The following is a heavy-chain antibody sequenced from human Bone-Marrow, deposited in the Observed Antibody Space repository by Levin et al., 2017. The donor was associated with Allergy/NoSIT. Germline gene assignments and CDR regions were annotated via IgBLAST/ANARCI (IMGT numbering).Heavy chain of an antibody. D-gene: IGHD1-1*01. CDR2: ISYRGST. Sequence: SQTLSLTCTVSGGSISSSGYHWTWIRQYPNKGLEWIGYISYRGSTYFNPSLKSRITMSIDTSEQHFSLNLTSVSAADTAIYYCARLDGYSFDYWGQGALVTVSS. V-gene: IGHV4-31*03. CDR3: ARLDGYSFDY. CDR1: GGSISSSGYH. J-gene: IGHJ4*02.